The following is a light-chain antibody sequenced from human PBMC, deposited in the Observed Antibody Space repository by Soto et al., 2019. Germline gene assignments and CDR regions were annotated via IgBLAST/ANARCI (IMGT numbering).Light chain of an antibody. Sequence: QSALTQPASVSGSPGQSITISCTGTGSDVGAYKYVSWYQQHPGKAPKLMIFEVSDRPSGVSNRFSGSKSGNTASLTISGLQAWDEADYFCRSYSNRTTLCVFGTGTKLTVL. CDR1: GSDVGAYKY. CDR3: RSYSNRTTLCV. J-gene: IGLJ1*01. CDR2: EVS. V-gene: IGLV2-14*01.